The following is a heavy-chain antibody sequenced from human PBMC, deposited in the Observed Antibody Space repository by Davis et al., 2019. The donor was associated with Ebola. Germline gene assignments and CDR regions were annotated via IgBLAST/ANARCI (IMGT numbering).Heavy chain of an antibody. V-gene: IGHV3-74*01. Sequence: GESLKISCAASGFSFSAYWMHWVRQAPGKGLVWVSRISGDGSTTSYADSVKGRFTISRDNAKNSLYLQMNSLRAEDAAVYYCARDPDILSGAMDVWGKGTTVTVSS. CDR2: ISGDGSTT. J-gene: IGHJ6*04. D-gene: IGHD3-9*01. CDR3: ARDPDILSGAMDV. CDR1: GFSFSAYW.